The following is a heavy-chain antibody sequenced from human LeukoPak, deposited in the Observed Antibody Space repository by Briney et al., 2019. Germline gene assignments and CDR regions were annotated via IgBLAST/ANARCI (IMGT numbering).Heavy chain of an antibody. CDR2: INTDGSST. V-gene: IGHV3-74*01. D-gene: IGHD3/OR15-3a*01. J-gene: IGHJ3*02. Sequence: PGGSLRLSCAASGFTFSDSWMYWVRQAPGKGLVWVAFINTDGSSTNYADSVNGRFTISRDNAKNTLYLQVNSLRAEDTAVYYCARALWPEGFDIWGQGTMVTVSS. CDR3: ARALWPEGFDI. CDR1: GFTFSDSW.